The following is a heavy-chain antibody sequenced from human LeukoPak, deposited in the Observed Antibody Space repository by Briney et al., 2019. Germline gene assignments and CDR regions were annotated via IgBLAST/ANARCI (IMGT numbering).Heavy chain of an antibody. J-gene: IGHJ4*02. CDR1: GFTFDDYG. CDR2: INWDGGST. Sequence: GGSLRLSCAASGFTFDDYGMSWVRQAPGKGLEWVSGINWDGGSTGYADSVKGRFTISRDNAKNSLYLQMNSLRAEDTALYHCARAGESYGHFDYWGQGTLVTVSS. D-gene: IGHD5-18*01. CDR3: ARAGESYGHFDY. V-gene: IGHV3-20*01.